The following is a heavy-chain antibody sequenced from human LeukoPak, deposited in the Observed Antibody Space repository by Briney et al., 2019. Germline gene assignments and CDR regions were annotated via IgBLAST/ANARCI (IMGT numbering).Heavy chain of an antibody. D-gene: IGHD3-22*01. CDR1: GFTFSSYW. CDR2: INSDGRST. V-gene: IGHV3-74*01. J-gene: IGHJ4*02. CDR3: ARHSSGYYHYDY. Sequence: HPGGSLRLSCAASGFTFSSYWMHWVRQAPGKGLVWVSRINSDGRSTSYADSVKGRFTISRDNSKNTLHLRMNSLRAEDTAVYYCARHSSGYYHYDYWGPGTPVTVAS.